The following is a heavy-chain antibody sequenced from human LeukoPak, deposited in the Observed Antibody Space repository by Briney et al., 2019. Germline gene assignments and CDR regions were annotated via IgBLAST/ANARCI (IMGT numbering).Heavy chain of an antibody. CDR1: GFTFSSYA. V-gene: IGHV3-23*01. Sequence: PGGSLRLSCAASGFTFSSYAMGWVRQAPGKGLEWVSAITASGGNTYYADSVKGRFTISRDNSKNTLYLQVNSLRAEDTAVYYCAKDQDYYDSSPNDYWGQGTLVTVSS. CDR3: AKDQDYYDSSPNDY. J-gene: IGHJ4*02. D-gene: IGHD3-22*01. CDR2: ITASGGNT.